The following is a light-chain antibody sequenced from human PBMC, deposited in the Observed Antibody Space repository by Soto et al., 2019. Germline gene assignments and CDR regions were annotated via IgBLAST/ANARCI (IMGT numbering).Light chain of an antibody. Sequence: DIQMTQSPSSLSASVRDRVTITCQASQDISNYLNWYQQKPGKAPNLLICDASNLERGVPSRFSVSGSVTDFTFTISSLQPEDIATYYCQPYDHLPFTFGPGTKVDI. V-gene: IGKV1-33*01. CDR2: DAS. J-gene: IGKJ3*01. CDR1: QDISNY. CDR3: QPYDHLPFT.